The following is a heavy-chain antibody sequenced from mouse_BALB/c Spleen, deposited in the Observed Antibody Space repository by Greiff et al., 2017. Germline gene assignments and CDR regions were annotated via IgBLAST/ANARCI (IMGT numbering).Heavy chain of an antibody. D-gene: IGHD1-1*01. V-gene: IGHV8-12*01. J-gene: IGHJ2*01. CDR3: ARRGYGEHFDY. CDR2: IYWDDDK. CDR1: GFSLSTSGMG. Sequence: QVTLKESGPGILQPSQTLSLTCSFSGFSLSTSGMGVSWIRQPSGKGLEWLAHIYWDDDKRYNPSLKSRLTISKDTSRNQVFLKITSVDTADTATYYCARRGYGEHFDYWGQGTTLTVFS.